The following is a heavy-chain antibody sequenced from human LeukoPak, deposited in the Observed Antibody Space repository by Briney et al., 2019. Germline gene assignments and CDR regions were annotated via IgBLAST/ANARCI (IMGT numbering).Heavy chain of an antibody. CDR2: IYYGGST. CDR1: GGSFSSSSYY. J-gene: IGHJ4*02. Sequence: SETLSLTCTVSGGSFSSSSYYWGWIRQPPGQGLEWIGSIYYGGSTYYNPSLKSRVTISVDTSKNQLSLQLSSVTAADTAMYYCARVSAADNGYFDYWGQGTLVTVSS. D-gene: IGHD6-13*01. V-gene: IGHV4-39*07. CDR3: ARVSAADNGYFDY.